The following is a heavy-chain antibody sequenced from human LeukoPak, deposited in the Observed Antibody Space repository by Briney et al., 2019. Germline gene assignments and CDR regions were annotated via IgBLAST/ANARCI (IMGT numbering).Heavy chain of an antibody. CDR1: GFTFSSYA. CDR2: IKQDGGEK. Sequence: PGGSLRLSCAASGFTFSSYAMHWVRQAPGKGLEWVANIKQDGGEKYYVESVKGRFTISRDNVKNSLYLQMNSLRVEDTAVYYCARARGGYDLDYWGQGTLVTVSS. D-gene: IGHD5-12*01. CDR3: ARARGGYDLDY. J-gene: IGHJ4*02. V-gene: IGHV3-7*01.